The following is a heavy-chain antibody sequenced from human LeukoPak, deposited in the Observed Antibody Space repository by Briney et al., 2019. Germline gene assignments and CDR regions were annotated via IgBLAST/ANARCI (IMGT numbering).Heavy chain of an antibody. V-gene: IGHV4-4*07. J-gene: IGHJ4*02. CDR1: GGSISSYY. D-gene: IGHD2-15*01. CDR3: ARVDCSGGSCYNGFPV. Sequence: SETLSLTCTVSGGSISSYYWSWIRQPAGKGLEWIGRIYTSGSTNYNPSLKGRVTMSVDTSKNQFSLKLSSVTAADTAVYYCARVDCSGGSCYNGFPVWGQGTLVTVSS. CDR2: IYTSGST.